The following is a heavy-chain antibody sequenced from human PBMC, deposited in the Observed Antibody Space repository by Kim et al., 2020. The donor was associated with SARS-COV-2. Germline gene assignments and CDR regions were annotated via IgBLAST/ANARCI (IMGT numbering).Heavy chain of an antibody. CDR3: ARDHRTTGMDV. Sequence: KYAQKLQGRVTMTTDTSTGTAYMELRSLRSDDTAVYYCARDHRTTGMDVWGQGTTVTVSS. V-gene: IGHV1-18*01. D-gene: IGHD1-1*01. J-gene: IGHJ6*02.